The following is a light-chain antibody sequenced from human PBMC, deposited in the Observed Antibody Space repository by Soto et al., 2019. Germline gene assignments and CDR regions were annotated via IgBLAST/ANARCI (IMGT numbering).Light chain of an antibody. CDR2: DVF. CDR3: QHRSSWPFT. Sequence: EIVLTQSPATLSLSPGERATLSCRASETVNSYLAWYQQKPGQAPRLLIYDVFKRATGIPARFSGSGSGTDFTLAISSLEPDDFAVYYCQHRSSWPFTSGPGTKVEIK. J-gene: IGKJ3*01. V-gene: IGKV3-11*01. CDR1: ETVNSY.